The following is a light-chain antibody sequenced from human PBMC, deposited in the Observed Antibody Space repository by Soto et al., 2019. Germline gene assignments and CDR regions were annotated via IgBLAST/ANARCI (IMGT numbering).Light chain of an antibody. CDR3: ATWDDSLSGRV. CDR2: RNN. V-gene: IGLV1-47*01. J-gene: IGLJ3*02. CDR1: SFNIGANY. Sequence: QSVLTQPPSASGTPGQGVTISCSGSSFNIGANYVYWYQQFPGTAPKLLISRNNERPSGVPDRFSGSKSGTSASLAISGLRSEDEAYYYCATWDDSLSGRVFGGGTKLTVL.